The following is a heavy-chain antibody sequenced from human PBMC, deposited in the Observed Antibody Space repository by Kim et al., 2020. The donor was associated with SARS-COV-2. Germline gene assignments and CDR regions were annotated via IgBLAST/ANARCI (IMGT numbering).Heavy chain of an antibody. CDR2: IYSTGEE. CDR3: ARLEYSSSSRLFDP. Sequence: SETLSLTCTVSGGSASSRYCCWGWLRQTQGKGLEWYGNIYSTGEEKHNQTLTCRVTISVDKSKNHFSLKLSSLTAADTAVYYCARLEYSSSSRLFDPWGQGTLVTVSS. V-gene: IGHV4-39*02. CDR1: GGSASSRYCC. D-gene: IGHD6-6*01. J-gene: IGHJ5*02.